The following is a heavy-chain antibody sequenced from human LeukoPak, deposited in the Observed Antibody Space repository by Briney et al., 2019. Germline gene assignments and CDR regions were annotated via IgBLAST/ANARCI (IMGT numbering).Heavy chain of an antibody. D-gene: IGHD6-13*01. J-gene: IGHJ5*02. CDR1: GYTFTGYY. CDR3: ASSGMVHAQKGSSWYGGLDP. V-gene: IGHV1-2*02. CDR2: TNPNSGGT. Sequence: ASVKVSCKAAGYTFTGYYMHWVRQAPGPGLEWMGWTNPNSGGTNYAQKFQGRVTMTRDTSISTAYMKLSRLRSDDTAVYYCASSGMVHAQKGSSWYGGLDPWGQGTLVTVSS.